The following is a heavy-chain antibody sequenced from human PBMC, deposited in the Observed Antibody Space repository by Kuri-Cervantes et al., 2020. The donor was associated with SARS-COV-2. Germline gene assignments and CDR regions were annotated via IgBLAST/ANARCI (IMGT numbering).Heavy chain of an antibody. CDR3: ARDTPIKGFGGYDYGADWSDP. Sequence: ASVKVSCKASGYTFTSYGISWVRQAPGQGLEWMGWISAYSGGTNYAQKFQGRVTMTRDTSISTAYMELSRLRSDDTAVYYCARDTPIKGFGGYDYGADWSDPWGQGTLVTVSS. J-gene: IGHJ5*02. D-gene: IGHD5-12*01. CDR2: ISAYSGGT. V-gene: IGHV1-2*02. CDR1: GYTFTSYG.